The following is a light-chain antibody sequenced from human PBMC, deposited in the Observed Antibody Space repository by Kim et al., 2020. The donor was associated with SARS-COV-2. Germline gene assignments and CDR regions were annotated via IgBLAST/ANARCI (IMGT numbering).Light chain of an antibody. CDR2: GAS. CDR1: QGIRND. Sequence: DIQMTQSPSSLSASVGDRVIITCRASQGIRNDLGWYQQKPGKVPRRLIYGASTLQSGVPSRFRGGGSGTEFTLTISSLQPEDLSTYYCLHYHGFPFTFVPGTKVDIK. V-gene: IGKV1-17*01. J-gene: IGKJ3*01. CDR3: LHYHGFPFT.